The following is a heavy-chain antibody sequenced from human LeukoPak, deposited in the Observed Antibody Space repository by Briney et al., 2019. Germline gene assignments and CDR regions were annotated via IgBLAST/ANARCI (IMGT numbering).Heavy chain of an antibody. CDR3: ARHESGIAVAGRWRGNWFDP. J-gene: IGHJ5*02. V-gene: IGHV5-51*01. CDR2: IYPGDSDT. Sequence: GESLKISCKGSGYSFTSYWIGWVRQMPGKGLEWMGIIYPGDSDTRYSPSFQGQVTISADKSISTAYLQWSSLKASDTAMYYCARHESGIAVAGRWRGNWFDPWGQGTLVTVSS. D-gene: IGHD6-19*01. CDR1: GYSFTSYW.